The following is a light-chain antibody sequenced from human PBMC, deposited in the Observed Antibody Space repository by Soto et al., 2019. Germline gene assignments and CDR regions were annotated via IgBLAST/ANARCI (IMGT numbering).Light chain of an antibody. CDR1: QNIDNY. V-gene: IGKV3-11*01. CDR3: QQRSNWPA. J-gene: IGKJ2*01. CDR2: DAS. Sequence: EIVLTQSPATLSLSPGERASLSCRTSQNIDNYLSWYQQKPGQPPRLIMYDASNRATGIPARFSGSGSGTDFTLTISSREPEDFAVYYCQQRSNWPAFGQGTKLEIK.